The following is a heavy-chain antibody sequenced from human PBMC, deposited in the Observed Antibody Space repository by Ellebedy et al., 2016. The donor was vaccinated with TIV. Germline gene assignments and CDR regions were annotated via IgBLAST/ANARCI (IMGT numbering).Heavy chain of an antibody. CDR1: GFTFRSHG. CDR3: ARGGSSGSSDY. D-gene: IGHD3-10*01. Sequence: GGSLRLXXVASGFTFRSHGIYWVRQAPGKGLGWVAVTSSDGSNKYYADSVKGRFTISRDNSKNTLYLQMNSLRTDDMAVYYCARGGSSGSSDYWGQGTLVTVSS. V-gene: IGHV3-30*03. J-gene: IGHJ4*02. CDR2: TSSDGSNK.